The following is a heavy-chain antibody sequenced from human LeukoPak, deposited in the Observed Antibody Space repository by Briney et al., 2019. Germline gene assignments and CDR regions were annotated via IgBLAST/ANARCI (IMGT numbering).Heavy chain of an antibody. J-gene: IGHJ4*02. CDR3: AKDPQWLVGGIGY. V-gene: IGHV3-30*18. Sequence: GGSLRLSCAASGFTFSSYGMHWVRQAPGKGLEWVAVISYDGSNKYYADSVKGRFTISRDNSKNTLYLQMNSLRAEDTAVYYCAKDPQWLVGGIGYWGQGTLVTVSS. D-gene: IGHD6-19*01. CDR1: GFTFSSYG. CDR2: ISYDGSNK.